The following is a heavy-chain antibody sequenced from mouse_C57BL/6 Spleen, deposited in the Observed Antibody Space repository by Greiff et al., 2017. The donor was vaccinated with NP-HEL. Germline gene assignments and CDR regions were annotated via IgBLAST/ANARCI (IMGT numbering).Heavy chain of an antibody. CDR2: IDPSDSYT. CDR1: GYTFTSYW. V-gene: IGHV1-69*01. CDR3: ARSDYGSPMDY. Sequence: VQLQQPGAELVMPGASVKLSCKASGYTFTSYWMHWVKQRPGQGLEWIGEIDPSDSYTNYNQKFKGKSTLTVDKSSSTAYMQLSSLTSEDSAVYYCARSDYGSPMDYWGQGTSVTVSS. D-gene: IGHD1-1*01. J-gene: IGHJ4*01.